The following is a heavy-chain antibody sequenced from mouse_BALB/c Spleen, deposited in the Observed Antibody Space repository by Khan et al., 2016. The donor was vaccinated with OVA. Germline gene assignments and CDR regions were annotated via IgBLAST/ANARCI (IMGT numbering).Heavy chain of an antibody. Sequence: QVQLKQSGAELARPGASVKMSCKASGYTFTSYTIHWIKLRPGQGLEWIGFINPSNGYTNYNQKFKDKATLTADKSSTTVYMQLSSLTSEDSAVYNGVRDGAYHRNDGWFAYWGQGTLVTVSA. CDR2: INPSNGYT. D-gene: IGHD2-14*01. V-gene: IGHV1-4*01. CDR1: GYTFTSYT. CDR3: VRDGAYHRNDGWFAY. J-gene: IGHJ3*01.